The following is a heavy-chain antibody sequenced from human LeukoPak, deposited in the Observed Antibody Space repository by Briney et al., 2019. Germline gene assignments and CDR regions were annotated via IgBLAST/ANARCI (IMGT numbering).Heavy chain of an antibody. CDR1: GGSISSSSYY. CDR3: ARAYKDYFDY. V-gene: IGHV4-39*07. J-gene: IGHJ4*02. D-gene: IGHD5-24*01. Sequence: SETLSLTCTVSGGSISSSSYYWGWIRQPPGKGLEWIGSIYYSGSTYYNPSLKSRVTISVDTSKNQFSLKLSSVTAADTAVYYCARAYKDYFDYWGQGTLVTVSS. CDR2: IYYSGST.